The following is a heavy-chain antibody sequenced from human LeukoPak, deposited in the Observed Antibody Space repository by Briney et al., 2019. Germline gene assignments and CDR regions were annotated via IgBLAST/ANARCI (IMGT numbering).Heavy chain of an antibody. CDR1: GGSISSSSYY. D-gene: IGHD2-2*01. J-gene: IGHJ3*02. V-gene: IGHV4-39*01. CDR2: IYYSGST. Sequence: SETLSLTCTVSGGSISSSSYYWGWIRQPPGKGLEWIGRIYYSGSTYYNPSLRSRVTISVDTSKNQFSLKLSSVTTADTAVYYCARPYCSSTSCYLYAFDIWGQGTMVTVSS. CDR3: ARPYCSSTSCYLYAFDI.